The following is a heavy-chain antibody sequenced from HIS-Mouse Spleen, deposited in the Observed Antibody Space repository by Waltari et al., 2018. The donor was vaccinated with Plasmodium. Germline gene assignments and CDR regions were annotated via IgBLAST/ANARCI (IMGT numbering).Heavy chain of an antibody. CDR3: ARAHTGYSSSWYYYGMDV. CDR2: ISDDGSNK. CDR1: GFTFSSYA. J-gene: IGHJ6*02. V-gene: IGHV3-30*04. Sequence: QVQLVESGGGVVQPGRSLRLSCAASGFTFSSYAMHWVRQAPGKGLEWVAVISDDGSNKYYADSVKGRFTISRDNSKNTLYLQMNSLRAEDTAVYYCARAHTGYSSSWYYYGMDVWGQGTTVTVSS. D-gene: IGHD6-13*01.